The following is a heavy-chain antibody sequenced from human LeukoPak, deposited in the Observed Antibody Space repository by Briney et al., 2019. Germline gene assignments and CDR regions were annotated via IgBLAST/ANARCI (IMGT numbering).Heavy chain of an antibody. D-gene: IGHD6-19*01. CDR1: GYTFTSYA. CDR2: INTNTGNP. J-gene: IGHJ4*02. V-gene: IGHV7-4-1*02. Sequence: ASVKVSCKASGYTFTSYAMNWVRQAPGQGLEWMGWINTNTGNPTYAQGFTGRFVFSLDTSVSTAYLQISSLKAEDTAVYYCARGWPHHQYSSGWLPLYFDYWGQGTLVTVSS. CDR3: ARGWPHHQYSSGWLPLYFDY.